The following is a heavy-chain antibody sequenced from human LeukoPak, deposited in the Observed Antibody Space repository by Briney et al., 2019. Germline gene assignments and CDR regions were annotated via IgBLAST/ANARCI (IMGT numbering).Heavy chain of an antibody. CDR1: GGSVSRGGYY. Sequence: SETLSLTCTVSGGSVSRGGYYWSWIRQHPGKGLEWIGYVYYNRSTYYNPSLKSRVTISVDTSRNQFSLKLSSVTAADTAVYYCARDLLDTRRVHYWYFDLWGRGTLVTVSS. CDR2: VYYNRST. J-gene: IGHJ2*01. D-gene: IGHD5-18*01. V-gene: IGHV4-31*03. CDR3: ARDLLDTRRVHYWYFDL.